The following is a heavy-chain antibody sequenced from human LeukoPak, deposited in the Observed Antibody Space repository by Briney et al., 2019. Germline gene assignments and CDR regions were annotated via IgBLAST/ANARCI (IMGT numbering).Heavy chain of an antibody. V-gene: IGHV3-23*01. CDR2: ISGSSGAT. D-gene: IGHD2-15*01. J-gene: IGHJ3*01. Sequence: GGSLRLSRAASGVASCRNDLFWVRPAPGKGLEWVSCISGSSGATYYADFVSGRIAISRDKAKNQVFLQTNSLRAEDTAIYYCAKGGPGAFDLWGQARMVTVSS. CDR1: GVASCRND. CDR3: AKGGPGAFDL.